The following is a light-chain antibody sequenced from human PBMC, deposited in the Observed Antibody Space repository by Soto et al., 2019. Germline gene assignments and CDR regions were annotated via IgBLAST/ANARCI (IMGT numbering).Light chain of an antibody. CDR3: QSYDSSLNVVV. CDR1: NSNIGAGFN. CDR2: ATN. Sequence: SVLTQPPSVSGAPGQRVIISCTGSNSNIGAGFNVHWYQHLPGTAPKLLLYATNDRPAGVPERFSGSRSDTSASLAITGLQAEDEAEYYCQSYDSSLNVVVFGGGTQLTVL. J-gene: IGLJ2*01. V-gene: IGLV1-40*01.